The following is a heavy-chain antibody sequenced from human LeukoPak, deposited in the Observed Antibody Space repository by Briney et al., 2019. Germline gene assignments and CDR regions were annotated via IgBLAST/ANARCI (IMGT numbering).Heavy chain of an antibody. J-gene: IGHJ3*02. CDR1: GFTFTNYA. CDR3: ARRAYNWGAFDI. CDR2: LSPSGADT. V-gene: IGHV3-23*01. D-gene: IGHD5-24*01. Sequence: PGGSLRLSCAASGFTFTNYAMNWARQAPGKGLEWVSTLSPSGADTYYADSVKGRFTISRDISKNTLYLQMNSLRAEDTAVYYCARRAYNWGAFDIWGQGTMVTVSS.